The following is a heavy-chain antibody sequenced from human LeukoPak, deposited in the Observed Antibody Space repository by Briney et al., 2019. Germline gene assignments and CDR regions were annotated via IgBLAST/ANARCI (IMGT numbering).Heavy chain of an antibody. CDR3: ARDPNGDYIGAFEI. CDR2: IRGAGGTT. Sequence: GGSLRLSCAASGFTFSDYWMSWVRQAPGKGLEWVSAIRGAGGTTSYADSVKGRFTVSKDNSKNTLYLQMSSLGAEDTAVYYCARDPNGDYIGAFEIWGQGTMVTVSS. J-gene: IGHJ3*02. V-gene: IGHV3-23*01. CDR1: GFTFSDYW. D-gene: IGHD4-17*01.